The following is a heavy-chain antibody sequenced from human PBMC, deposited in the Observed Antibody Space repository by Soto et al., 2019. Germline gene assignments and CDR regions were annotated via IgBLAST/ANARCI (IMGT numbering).Heavy chain of an antibody. CDR3: AKGATWFDP. V-gene: IGHV3-23*01. CDR2: ISVSGSST. Sequence: GGSLRLSSAASAFTFSRYPMSWVRQAPGKGLEWVSAISVSGSSTYYADSVKGRFTISRDNSKNTLSLQMNSLRAEDTAVYYCAKGATWFDPWGQGTLVTVSS. J-gene: IGHJ5*02. CDR1: AFTFSRYP.